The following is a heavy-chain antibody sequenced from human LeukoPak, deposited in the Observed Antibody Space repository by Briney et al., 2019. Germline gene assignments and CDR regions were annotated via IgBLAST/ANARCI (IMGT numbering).Heavy chain of an antibody. CDR2: INHSGST. CDR3: ARGPRYYDYVWGSYRFRPFDY. D-gene: IGHD3-16*02. J-gene: IGHJ4*02. Sequence: PSETLSLTCAVYGGSFSGYYWSWIRQPPGKGLEWIGEINHSGSTNYNPSLKSRVTISVDTSKNQFSLKLSSVTAADTAVYYCARGPRYYDYVWGSYRFRPFDYWGQGTLVTVSS. CDR1: GGSFSGYY. V-gene: IGHV4-34*01.